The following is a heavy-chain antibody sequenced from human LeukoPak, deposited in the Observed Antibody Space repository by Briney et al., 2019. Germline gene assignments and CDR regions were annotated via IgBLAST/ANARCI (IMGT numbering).Heavy chain of an antibody. Sequence: RTGGSLRLSCAASGFTFTSYAMNWVRQAPGKGLEWVSSISGSGGTTYNADSVKGRFTISRDNSKNTLYLQMNNLRAEDPAVYYCAKGDLGFGRFYFDYWGHGNLVTVSP. CDR1: GFTFTSYA. V-gene: IGHV3-23*01. CDR3: AKGDLGFGRFYFDY. CDR2: ISGSGGTT. D-gene: IGHD3-16*01. J-gene: IGHJ4*01.